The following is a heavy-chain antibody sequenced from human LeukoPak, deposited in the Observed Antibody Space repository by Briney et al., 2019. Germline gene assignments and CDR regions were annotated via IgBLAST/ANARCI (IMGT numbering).Heavy chain of an antibody. CDR3: ARAGVKWDRIEVAGTNAFDI. V-gene: IGHV1-69*04. D-gene: IGHD6-19*01. CDR2: IIPILGIA. J-gene: IGHJ3*02. CDR1: GGTFSSYA. Sequence: ASVKVSCKASGGTFSSYAISWVRQAPGQGLEWMGRIIPILGIANYAQKFQGRVTITADKSTSTAYMELSSLRSEDTAVYYCARAGVKWDRIEVAGTNAFDIWGQGTMVTVSS.